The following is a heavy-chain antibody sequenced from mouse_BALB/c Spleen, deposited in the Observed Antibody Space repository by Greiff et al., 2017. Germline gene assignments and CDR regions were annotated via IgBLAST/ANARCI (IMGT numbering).Heavy chain of an antibody. J-gene: IGHJ1*01. CDR3: ARWDGNYGYFDV. V-gene: IGHV5-17*02. CDR2: ISSGSSTI. Sequence: EVHLVESGGGLVQPGGSRKLSCAASGFTFSSFGMHWVRQAPEKGLEWVAYISSGSSTIYYADTVKGRFTISRDNPKNTLFLQMTSLRSEDTAMYYCARWDGNYGYFDVWGAGTTVTVSS. D-gene: IGHD2-1*01. CDR1: GFTFSSFG.